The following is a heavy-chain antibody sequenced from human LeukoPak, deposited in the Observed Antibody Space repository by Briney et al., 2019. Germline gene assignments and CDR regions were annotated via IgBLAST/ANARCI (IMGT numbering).Heavy chain of an antibody. CDR2: INSDGSRT. V-gene: IGHV3-74*01. CDR3: AKELLWFGETAWFDP. CDR1: GFTFSNYW. D-gene: IGHD3-10*01. Sequence: PGGSLRLSCAASGFTFSNYWMHWVRQAPGKGLVWVSHINSDGSRTNYAASVKGRFTISRDNSKNTLYLQMNSLRAADTAVYHCAKELLWFGETAWFDPWGQGTLVTVSS. J-gene: IGHJ5*02.